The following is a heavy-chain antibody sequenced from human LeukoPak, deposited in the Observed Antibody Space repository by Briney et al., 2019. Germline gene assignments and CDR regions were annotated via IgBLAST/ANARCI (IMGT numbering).Heavy chain of an antibody. CDR3: ARERDSGYPNLWIDY. V-gene: IGHV4-4*07. J-gene: IGHJ4*02. CDR2: IYTSGST. Sequence: SETLSLTCTVSGGSISSYYWSWIRQPAGKGLEWIGRIYTSGSTNYNPSLKSRVTMSVDTSKNQFSLKLSSVTAADTAVYYCARERDSGYPNLWIDYWGQGTLVTVSS. D-gene: IGHD5-12*01. CDR1: GGSISSYY.